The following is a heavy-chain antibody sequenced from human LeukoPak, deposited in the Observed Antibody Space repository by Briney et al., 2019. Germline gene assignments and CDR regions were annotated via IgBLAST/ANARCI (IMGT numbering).Heavy chain of an antibody. V-gene: IGHV1-18*01. Sequence: GASVNVSCKASGYTFTSYGISWVRQAPGQELEWMGWISAYNGNTNYAQKLQGRVTMTTDTSTSTAYMELRSLRSDDTAVYYCARGSRGNTDYYYGMDVWGQGTRVTVSS. CDR2: ISAYNGNT. D-gene: IGHD2/OR15-2a*01. CDR1: GYTFTSYG. J-gene: IGHJ6*02. CDR3: ARGSRGNTDYYYGMDV.